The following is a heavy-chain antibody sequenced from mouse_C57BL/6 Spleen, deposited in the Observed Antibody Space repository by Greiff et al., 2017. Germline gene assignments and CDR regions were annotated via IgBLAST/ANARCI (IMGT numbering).Heavy chain of an antibody. J-gene: IGHJ3*01. Sequence: VKLQQSGAELVRPGASVTLSCKASGYTFTDYEMHWVKQTPVHGLDWIGAIDPETGGTAYNQKFKGKAILTADKSSSTAYMELRSLTSEDSAVYYCTSGSSYSFAYWGQGTLVTVSA. CDR3: TSGSSYSFAY. D-gene: IGHD1-1*01. CDR2: IDPETGGT. V-gene: IGHV1-15*01. CDR1: GYTFTDYE.